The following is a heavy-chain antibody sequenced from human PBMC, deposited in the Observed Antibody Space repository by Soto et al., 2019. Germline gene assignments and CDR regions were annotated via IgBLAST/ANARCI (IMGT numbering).Heavy chain of an antibody. Sequence: SETLSLTCTVSGGSISSGDDFWTWIRQPPGKGLEWIGYIYYSGSTYYNPSLKSRLTMSVDTSKNQFSLKLSSVTAADTVVYNCAREGEKGKDYYYSVMDVWGKGTTVTVSS. CDR3: AREGEKGKDYYYSVMDV. CDR2: IYYSGST. V-gene: IGHV4-30-4*08. CDR1: GGSISSGDDF. D-gene: IGHD3-16*01. J-gene: IGHJ6*04.